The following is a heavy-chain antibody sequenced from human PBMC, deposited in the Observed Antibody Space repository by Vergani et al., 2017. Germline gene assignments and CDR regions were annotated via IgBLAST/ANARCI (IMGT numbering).Heavy chain of an antibody. CDR1: GGSITSSSYY. V-gene: IGHV4-39*01. J-gene: IGHJ4*02. Sequence: QLHLQESGPGLVKPSETLSLTCTVSGGSITSSSYYWGWIRQPPGKGLDWIGNIYNSGGASYNPSLKGRVTISVDTSKNQFSLEVTSVTAADTAIYFCARTESFILRYFHWALWAQGTLVTVSS. D-gene: IGHD3-9*01. CDR3: ARTESFILRYFHWAL. CDR2: IYNSGGA.